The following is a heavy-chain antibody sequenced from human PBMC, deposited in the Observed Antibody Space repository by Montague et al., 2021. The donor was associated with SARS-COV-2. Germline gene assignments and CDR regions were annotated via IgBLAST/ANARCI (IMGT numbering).Heavy chain of an antibody. CDR1: GFTFSNYD. V-gene: IGHV3-48*03. CDR3: TRDYRSIVGDGLDI. J-gene: IGHJ3*02. D-gene: IGHD3-16*02. Sequence: SLRLSCAASGFTFSNYDMNWVRQAPGKGPEWISYISTSAYTTSYAGSVKGRFTISRDNGKNSLYLQMNSLRVEDKAVYYCTRDYRSIVGDGLDIWGQGTKVTVSP. CDR2: ISTSAYTT.